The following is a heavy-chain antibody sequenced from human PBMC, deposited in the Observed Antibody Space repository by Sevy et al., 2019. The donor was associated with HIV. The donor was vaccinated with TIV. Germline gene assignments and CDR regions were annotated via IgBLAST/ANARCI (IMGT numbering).Heavy chain of an antibody. J-gene: IGHJ4*02. CDR3: ARVENLEWSPNSPDYFDY. CDR2: IFSDANIK. Sequence: GGSLRLSCAASGFTFSNYGMHWVRQAPGKGLEWVGAIFSDANIKYYVDSVKGRFAISRDNSKNTVYLQMNSLRAEDTAVYYCARVENLEWSPNSPDYFDYWGQRTLVTVSS. D-gene: IGHD3-3*01. CDR1: GFTFSNYG. V-gene: IGHV3-33*01.